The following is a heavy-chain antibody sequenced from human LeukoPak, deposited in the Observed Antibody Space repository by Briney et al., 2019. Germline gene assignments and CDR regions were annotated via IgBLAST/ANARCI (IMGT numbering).Heavy chain of an antibody. V-gene: IGHV4-4*02. CDR2: IYHSGST. CDR1: GGPISSSNW. D-gene: IGHD6-13*01. J-gene: IGHJ4*02. CDR3: AGDGSSSNWYFY. Sequence: SETLSLTCAVSGGPISSSNWWSWVRQPPGKGLEWIGEIYHSGSTNYNPSLKSRVTMSIDTSKRQFSLRLTSMTAADTAIYYCAGDGSSSNWYFYWGQGTLVTVSS.